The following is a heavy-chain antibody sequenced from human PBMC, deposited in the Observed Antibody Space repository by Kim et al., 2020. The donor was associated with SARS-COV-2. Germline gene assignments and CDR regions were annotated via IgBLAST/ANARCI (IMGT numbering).Heavy chain of an antibody. V-gene: IGHV3-30-3*01. J-gene: IGHJ6*01. CDR3: ARVYTSCYRPFCYYYGM. CDR1: GFTFSSYA. Sequence: GGSLRLSCAASGFTFSSYAMHWVRRAPGKGLEWVAVISYDGSNKYYADSVKGRFTISRDNSKNTLYLQMNSLRAEDTAVYYCARVYTSCYRPFCYYYGM. D-gene: IGHD2-2*02. CDR2: ISYDGSNK.